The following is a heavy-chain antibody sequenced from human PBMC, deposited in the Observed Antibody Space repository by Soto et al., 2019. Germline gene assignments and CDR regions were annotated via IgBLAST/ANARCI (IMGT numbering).Heavy chain of an antibody. Sequence: QVQLQESGPGLVKPSQTLSLTCTVSGGSISSGGYYWSWIRQHPGKGLEWIGYVYYSGSTYYNPSLKSRVTISVDTSKNQFSLKLSSVTAADTAVYYCAREACSNYDILTGYYMACGSWFDPWGQGTLVTVSS. D-gene: IGHD3-9*01. CDR2: VYYSGST. V-gene: IGHV4-31*03. CDR3: AREACSNYDILTGYYMACGSWFDP. J-gene: IGHJ5*02. CDR1: GGSISSGGYY.